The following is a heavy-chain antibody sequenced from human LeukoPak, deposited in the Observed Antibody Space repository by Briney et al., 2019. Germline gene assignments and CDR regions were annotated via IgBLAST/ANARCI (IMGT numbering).Heavy chain of an antibody. J-gene: IGHJ4*02. CDR2: IKSKTDGGTT. CDR1: GFTFSNAW. V-gene: IGHV3-15*01. Sequence: GGSLRLSCAASGFTFSNAWMSWVRQAPGKGLEWVGRIKSKTDGGTTDYAAPVKGRFTISRDDSNNTLYLQMNSLKTEDTAVYYCARARSSWYPDEDYWGQGTLVTVSS. CDR3: ARARSSWYPDEDY. D-gene: IGHD6-13*01.